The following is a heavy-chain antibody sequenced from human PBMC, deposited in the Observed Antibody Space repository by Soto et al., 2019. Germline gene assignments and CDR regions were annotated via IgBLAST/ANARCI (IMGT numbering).Heavy chain of an antibody. Sequence: QLQLQESGPGLVKPSETLSLTCTVSGGSISSSSYYWGWIRQHPGKGLEWIGSIYYSGSTYYNPSLKSRVTIAVDTSKNQFSLKLSSVTAADTGVYYCARRSVAGEFDYWGQGTLVTVSS. CDR2: IYYSGST. CDR3: ARRSVAGEFDY. V-gene: IGHV4-39*01. CDR1: GGSISSSSYY. D-gene: IGHD6-19*01. J-gene: IGHJ4*02.